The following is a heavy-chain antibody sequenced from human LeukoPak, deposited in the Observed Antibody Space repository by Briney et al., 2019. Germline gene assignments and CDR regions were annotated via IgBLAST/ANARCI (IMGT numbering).Heavy chain of an antibody. CDR1: GGTFSIYA. J-gene: IGHJ4*02. CDR3: ARGQVDYGATDY. V-gene: IGHV1-69*13. Sequence: SVKVSCKASGGTFSIYAISWVRQAPGQGLEWMGEIIPIFGTANYAQKFQGRVTITADESTSTAYMELSSLRSEDTAVYYCARGQVDYGATDYWGQGTLVTVSS. CDR2: IIPIFGTA. D-gene: IGHD4-17*01.